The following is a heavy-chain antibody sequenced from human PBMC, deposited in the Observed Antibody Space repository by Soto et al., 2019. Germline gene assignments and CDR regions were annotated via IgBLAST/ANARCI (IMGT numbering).Heavy chain of an antibody. V-gene: IGHV3-30*03. Sequence: QVQLVESGGGVVQPGRSLRLSCAASGFTFSSYGMHWVRQAPGKGLEWVAVISYDGSNKYYADSVKGRFTISRDNSKNTLYLQMNSLRSEDTAVYYCARSVRGGRSYYYYGMDVWGQGTTVTVSS. CDR3: ARSVRGGRSYYYYGMDV. D-gene: IGHD2-15*01. CDR2: ISYDGSNK. J-gene: IGHJ6*02. CDR1: GFTFSSYG.